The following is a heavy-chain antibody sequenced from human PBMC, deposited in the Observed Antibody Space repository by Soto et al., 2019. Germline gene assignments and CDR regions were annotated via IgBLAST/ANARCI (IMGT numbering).Heavy chain of an antibody. J-gene: IGHJ4*02. CDR2: IYYSGST. CDR1: GGSISSYY. CDR3: ARVGYSYGKYYFDY. Sequence: SETLSLTCTVSGGSISSYYWSWIRQPPGKGLEWIGYIYYSGSTNYNPSLKSRVTISVDTSKNQFSLKLSSVTAADTAVYYCARVGYSYGKYYFDYWGQGTLVTVSS. V-gene: IGHV4-59*01. D-gene: IGHD5-18*01.